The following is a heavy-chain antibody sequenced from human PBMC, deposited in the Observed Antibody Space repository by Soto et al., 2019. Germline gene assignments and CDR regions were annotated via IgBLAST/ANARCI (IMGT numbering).Heavy chain of an antibody. J-gene: IGHJ4*02. CDR2: IFSNDEK. V-gene: IGHV2-26*01. CDR3: ARNRQIWFGAWDY. CDR1: GFSLSNARMG. Sequence: QVTLKESGPVLVKPTEPLTLTCTVSGFSLSNARMGVSWIRQPPGKALEWLAHIFSNDEKSYSTSLKSRLTISKDTSKSQVVLTMTNMDPVDTATYYCARNRQIWFGAWDYWGQGTLVTVSS. D-gene: IGHD3-10*01.